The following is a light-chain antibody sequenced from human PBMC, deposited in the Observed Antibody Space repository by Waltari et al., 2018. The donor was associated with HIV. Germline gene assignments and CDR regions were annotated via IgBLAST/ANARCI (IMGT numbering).Light chain of an antibody. CDR3: QQYEGSPPRLT. V-gene: IGKV3-20*01. CDR1: QRINNYS. Sequence: IVLTQSPGTLSLSPGENATLSCMASQRINNYSLGLYQHRPGRPPRLLISAASNRATGIPDRFSASVSGTDFSLTIRSLEPEDCAVYYCQQYEGSPPRLTFGPGTKVDIK. J-gene: IGKJ3*01. CDR2: AAS.